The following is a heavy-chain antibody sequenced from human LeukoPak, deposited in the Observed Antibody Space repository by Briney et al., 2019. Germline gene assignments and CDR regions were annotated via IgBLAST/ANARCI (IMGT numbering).Heavy chain of an antibody. CDR1: GGSMFSYY. CDR2: IYSSGTT. V-gene: IGHV4-4*08. Sequence: SETLSLTCTVSGGSMFSYYWNWIRQPPGKGLEWIGYIYSSGTTNYSPSLRSRGTISVATSRNQFSLRLTSVTAADTAIYYCARRAYYDSSGYHPTSGYFDLWGRGTLVTVSS. CDR3: ARRAYYDSSGYHPTSGYFDL. J-gene: IGHJ2*01. D-gene: IGHD3-22*01.